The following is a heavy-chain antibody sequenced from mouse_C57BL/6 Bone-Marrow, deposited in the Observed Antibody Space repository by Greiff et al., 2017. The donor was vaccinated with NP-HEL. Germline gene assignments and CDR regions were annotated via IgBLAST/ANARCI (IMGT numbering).Heavy chain of an antibody. CDR2: INPNNGGT. J-gene: IGHJ1*03. CDR3: AREGFLPWYFDV. V-gene: IGHV1-18*01. CDR1: GYTFTDYN. Sequence: VQLQQSGPELVKPGASVKIPCKASGYTFTDYNMDWVKQSHGKSLEWIGDINPNNGGTIYNQKFKGKATLTVDKSSSTAYMELRSLTSEDTAVYYCAREGFLPWYFDVWGTGTTVTVSS.